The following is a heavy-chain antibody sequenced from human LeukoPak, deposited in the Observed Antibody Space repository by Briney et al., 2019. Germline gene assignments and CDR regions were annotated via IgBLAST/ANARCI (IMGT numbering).Heavy chain of an antibody. J-gene: IGHJ4*02. V-gene: IGHV3-9*01. CDR3: AKDRGTEGYQLLS. Sequence: PGGSLRLSCAASGFTFDDYAMHWVRQAPGKGLEWVSGISWNSGSIGYADSVKGRFTISRDNAKNSLYLQMNSLRAEDTALYYCAKDRGTEGYQLLSWGQGTLVTVSS. CDR1: GFTFDDYA. CDR2: ISWNSGSI. D-gene: IGHD2-2*01.